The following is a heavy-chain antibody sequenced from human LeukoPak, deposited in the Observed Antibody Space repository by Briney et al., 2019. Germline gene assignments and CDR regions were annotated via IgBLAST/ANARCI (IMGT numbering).Heavy chain of an antibody. CDR1: GFTFSSYS. CDR3: ARVRSPRYFDY. V-gene: IGHV3-48*01. CDR2: ISSSSSTI. J-gene: IGHJ4*02. Sequence: PGGSLRLSCAASGFTFSSYSMNWVRQAPGEGLEWVSYISSSSSTIYYADSVKGRFTISRDNAKNSLYLQMNSLRAEDTAVYYCARVRSPRYFDYWGQGTLVTVSS.